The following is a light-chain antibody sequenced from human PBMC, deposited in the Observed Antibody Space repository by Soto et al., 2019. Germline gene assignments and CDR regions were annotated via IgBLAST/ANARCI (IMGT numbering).Light chain of an antibody. CDR3: CSYGGSQVI. CDR1: SSDVGSYNL. J-gene: IGLJ2*01. Sequence: QSALTQPASVSGSPGQSITISCTRTSSDVGSYNLVSWFQQHPDKAPKLLLYDGSKRPSGVSYRFSGSKSGNTASLTISGLQAEDEGYYYCCSYGGSQVIFGGGTKLTVL. V-gene: IGLV2-23*01. CDR2: DGS.